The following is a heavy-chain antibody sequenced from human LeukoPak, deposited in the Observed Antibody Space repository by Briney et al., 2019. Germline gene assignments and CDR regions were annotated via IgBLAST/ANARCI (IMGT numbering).Heavy chain of an antibody. CDR1: GGSIRGDGYY. CDR2: IYYSGST. CDR3: ARLGWTAVGNY. D-gene: IGHD5-18*01. V-gene: IGHV4-61*08. J-gene: IGHJ4*02. Sequence: SETLSLTCTVSGGSIRGDGYYWSWIRQPPGKDLRWIGYIYYSGSTNYNPSLKSRVTISVDTSKNQFSLKLSSVTAADTAVYYCARLGWTAVGNYWGQGTMVTVSS.